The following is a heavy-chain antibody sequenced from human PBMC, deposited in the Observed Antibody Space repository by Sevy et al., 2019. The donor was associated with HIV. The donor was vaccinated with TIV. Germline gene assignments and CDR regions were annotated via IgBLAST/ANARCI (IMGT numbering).Heavy chain of an antibody. D-gene: IGHD3-9*01. J-gene: IGHJ6*02. CDR1: GFTFSSYW. Sequence: GGSLRLSCAASGFTFSSYWMSWVRQAPGKGLEWVANIKRDGSEKYYVDSVKGRFTISRDNAKNSLYLQMNSLRAEDTAVYYSARGPPLTIFWSYYYYGMDVWGQGTTVTVSS. CDR2: IKRDGSEK. V-gene: IGHV3-7*01. CDR3: ARGPPLTIFWSYYYYGMDV.